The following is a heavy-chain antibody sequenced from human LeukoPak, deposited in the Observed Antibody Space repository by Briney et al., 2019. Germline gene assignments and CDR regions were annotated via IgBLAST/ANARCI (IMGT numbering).Heavy chain of an antibody. D-gene: IGHD3-9*01. J-gene: IGHJ4*02. V-gene: IGHV3-9*01. CDR2: ISWNSDSI. CDR1: GFTFDDYA. Sequence: PGGSLRLSCAASGFTFDDYAMHWVRQAPGKGLEWVSGISWNSDSIGYTHSVKGRFTISRDNAKNSLYLQMNSLRAEDTALYYCAKDSAQDYDILPGYLSVFDYWGQGTLVTVSS. CDR3: AKDSAQDYDILPGYLSVFDY.